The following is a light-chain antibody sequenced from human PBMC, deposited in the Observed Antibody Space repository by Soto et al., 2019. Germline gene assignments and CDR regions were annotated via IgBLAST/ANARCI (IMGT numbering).Light chain of an antibody. CDR3: CSYTSSSTVI. CDR2: EVT. Sequence: QSALTQPASVSGSPGQSITISCTGSRRDVGNYNYVSWYQQHPGKAPKLMISEVTNRPSGVSNRFSGSMSGNTASLTISGLQADDEADYYCCSYTSSSTVIFGGGTKLTVL. V-gene: IGLV2-14*01. CDR1: RRDVGNYNY. J-gene: IGLJ2*01.